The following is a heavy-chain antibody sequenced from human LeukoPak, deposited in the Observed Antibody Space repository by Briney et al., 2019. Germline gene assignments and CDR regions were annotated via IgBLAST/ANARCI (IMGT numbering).Heavy chain of an antibody. CDR1: GGTFSSYA. CDR3: ARGWSGEYYYYYGMDV. CDR2: ISAYNGNT. Sequence: PAASVKVSCKASGGTFSSYAISWVRQAPGQGLEWMGWISAYNGNTNYAQKLQGRVTMTTDTSTSTAYMELRSLRSDDTAVYYCARGWSGEYYYYYGMDVWGQGTTVTVSS. D-gene: IGHD3-3*01. V-gene: IGHV1-18*01. J-gene: IGHJ6*02.